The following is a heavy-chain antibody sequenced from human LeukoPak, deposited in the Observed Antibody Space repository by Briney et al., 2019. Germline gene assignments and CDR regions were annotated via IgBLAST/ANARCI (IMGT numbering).Heavy chain of an antibody. J-gene: IGHJ4*02. V-gene: IGHV1-46*01. CDR1: GYTFTSYY. CDR2: INPSGGST. Sequence: ASVKVSCKASGYTFTSYYMHWVRQAPGQGLEWMGIINPSGGSTSYAQKFQGRATMTRDTSTSTVYMELSSLRSEDTAVYYRARLEAHDYGDDYWGQGTLVTVSS. CDR3: ARLEAHDYGDDY. D-gene: IGHD4-17*01.